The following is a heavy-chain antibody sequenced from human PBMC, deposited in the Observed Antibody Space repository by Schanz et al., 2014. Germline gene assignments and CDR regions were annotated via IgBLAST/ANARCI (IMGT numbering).Heavy chain of an antibody. J-gene: IGHJ4*02. D-gene: IGHD3-9*01. Sequence: QVQLVQSGAAAKKPGASVRVSCKASGYTFTTYAMSWVRQAPGQGLEWVGWISVYTGNTKYGQKVQGRVTMTADTCTNTAYMELRSLRSDDTAVYDCARDAADFYDILTEEDYWGQGTLVTVSS. CDR1: GYTFTTYA. V-gene: IGHV1-18*01. CDR2: ISVYTGNT. CDR3: ARDAADFYDILTEEDY.